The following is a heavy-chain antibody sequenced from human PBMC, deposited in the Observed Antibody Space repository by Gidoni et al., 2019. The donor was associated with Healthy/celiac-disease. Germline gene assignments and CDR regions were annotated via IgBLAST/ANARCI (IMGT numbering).Heavy chain of an antibody. Sequence: QVQLVQSGSELKKPGASVKVSCKASGYTFTSYAMNWVRQAPGQGLEWMGWINTNTGNPTYAQGFTGRFVFSLDTSVSTAYLQISSLKAEDTAVYYCARDRRGLVVPAARRNWFDPWGQGTLVTVSS. D-gene: IGHD2-2*01. CDR2: INTNTGNP. CDR3: ARDRRGLVVPAARRNWFDP. CDR1: GYTFTSYA. V-gene: IGHV7-4-1*02. J-gene: IGHJ5*02.